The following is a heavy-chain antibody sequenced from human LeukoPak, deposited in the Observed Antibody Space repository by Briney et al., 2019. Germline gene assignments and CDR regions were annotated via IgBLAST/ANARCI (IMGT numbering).Heavy chain of an antibody. D-gene: IGHD6-6*01. CDR3: ARDESTIPGASSSFVY. V-gene: IGHV3-21*01. Sequence: GGSLRLSCAASGFTFSRYSMNWFRQAPGKGLEWVSSISTSSLYIHYADSLKGRFTISRHNAKNSLYLQMDSLRVEDTAVYYCARDESTIPGASSSFVYWGQGARVTVSS. CDR1: GFTFSRYS. J-gene: IGHJ4*02. CDR2: ISTSSLYI.